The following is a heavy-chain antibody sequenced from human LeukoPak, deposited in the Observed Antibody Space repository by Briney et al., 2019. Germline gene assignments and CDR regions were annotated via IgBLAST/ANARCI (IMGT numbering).Heavy chain of an antibody. J-gene: IGHJ4*02. V-gene: IGHV3-74*01. CDR1: EFTFSKYW. CDR3: ARGERGYSYDYGDY. Sequence: GGSLRLSCAASEFTFSKYWMHWVRQAPGKGLVWVSRLNSDGTYTSYADSVKGRFTMSRDNAKNTLYLQMNSLRAEDTAVYYCARGERGYSYDYGDYWGQGTLVTVSS. CDR2: LNSDGTYT. D-gene: IGHD5-18*01.